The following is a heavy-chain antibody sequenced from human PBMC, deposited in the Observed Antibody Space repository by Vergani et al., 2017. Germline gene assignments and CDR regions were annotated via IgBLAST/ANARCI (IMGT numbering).Heavy chain of an antibody. Sequence: QVQLVESGGGLVKPGGSLRLSCAASGFTFSDYYMSWIRQAPGKGLEWVSYISSSGSTIYYADSVKGRFTISRDNAKNSLYLQMNSLRAEDTAVYYCARSPTTDYYDSSGYYFYYFDYWGQGTLVTVSS. CDR1: GFTFSDYY. D-gene: IGHD3-22*01. V-gene: IGHV3-11*01. CDR3: ARSPTTDYYDSSGYYFYYFDY. J-gene: IGHJ4*02. CDR2: ISSSGSTI.